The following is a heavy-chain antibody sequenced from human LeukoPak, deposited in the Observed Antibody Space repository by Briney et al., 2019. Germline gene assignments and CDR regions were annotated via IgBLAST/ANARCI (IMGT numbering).Heavy chain of an antibody. CDR3: TGVSRSSWYDY. CDR2: VKSKTDGGTP. J-gene: IGHJ4*02. CDR1: GFTFSNAW. Sequence: GGSLRLSCAASGFTFSNAWMSWVRQAPGKGLEWVGRVKSKTDGGTPDYAAPVKGRFTISRDDSKNTLYLQMNSLKTEDTAVYYCTGVSRSSWYDYWGQGTLVTVSS. V-gene: IGHV3-15*01. D-gene: IGHD6-13*01.